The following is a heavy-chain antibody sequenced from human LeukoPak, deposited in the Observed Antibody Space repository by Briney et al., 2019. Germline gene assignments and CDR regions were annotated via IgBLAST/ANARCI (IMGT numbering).Heavy chain of an antibody. D-gene: IGHD1-14*01. CDR2: ISSSGSTI. CDR1: GFTFSSYE. J-gene: IGHJ6*03. V-gene: IGHV3-48*03. CDR3: AREEPWGSAYGDV. Sequence: GGSLRLSCAASGFTFSSYEMNWVRQAPGKGLEWVSYISSSGSTIYYADSVKGRFTISRDNAKNSLYLQMNSLRAEDTAVYYCAREEPWGSAYGDVWAKGTTVTVSS.